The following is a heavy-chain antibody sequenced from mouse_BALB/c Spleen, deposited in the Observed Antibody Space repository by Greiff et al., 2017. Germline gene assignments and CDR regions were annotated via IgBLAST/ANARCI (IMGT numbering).Heavy chain of an antibody. J-gene: IGHJ2*01. CDR3: TRRDYFDY. Sequence: EVKLMESGGGLVQPGGSMKLSCVASGFTFSNYWMNWVRQSPEKGLEWVAEIRLKSNNYATHYAESVKGRFTISRDDSKSSVYLQMNNLRAEDTGIYYCTRRDYFDYWGQGTTLTVSS. V-gene: IGHV6-6*02. CDR1: GFTFSNYW. CDR2: IRLKSNNYAT.